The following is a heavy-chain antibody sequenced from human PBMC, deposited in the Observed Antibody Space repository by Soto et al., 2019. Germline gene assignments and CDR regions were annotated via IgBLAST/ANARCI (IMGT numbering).Heavy chain of an antibody. CDR3: ASFVGATSLYYYYGMDV. D-gene: IGHD1-26*01. V-gene: IGHV4-34*01. J-gene: IGHJ6*02. CDR2: INHSGST. Sequence: SETLSLTCAVYGGSFSGYYWSWIRQPPGKGLEWVGEINHSGSTNYNPSLKSRVTISVDTSKNQFSLKLSSVTAADTAVYYCASFVGATSLYYYYGMDVWGQGTTVTVSS. CDR1: GGSFSGYY.